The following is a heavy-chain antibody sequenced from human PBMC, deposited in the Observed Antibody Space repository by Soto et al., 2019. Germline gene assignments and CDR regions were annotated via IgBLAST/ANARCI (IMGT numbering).Heavy chain of an antibody. CDR2: IYYSGST. V-gene: IGHV4-59*08. CDR1: GGSISSYY. D-gene: IGHD4-17*01. J-gene: IGHJ4*02. CDR3: ARQSPTGDPDY. Sequence: PSETLSLTCTVSGGSISSYYWSWIRQPPGKGLEWIGYIYYSGSTNYNPSLKSRVTISVDTSKNQFSVYLRSVTAADTAVYYCARQSPTGDPDYWGLGTLVTVSS.